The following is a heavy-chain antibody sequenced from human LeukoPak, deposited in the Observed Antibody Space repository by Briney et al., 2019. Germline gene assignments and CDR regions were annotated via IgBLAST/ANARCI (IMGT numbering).Heavy chain of an antibody. CDR3: ARWGRGSSSGYYFDY. J-gene: IGHJ4*02. Sequence: SETLSLTCTVSGGSISSYYWSWIRQPAGKGLEWIGRIYTSGSTNYNPSLKSRVTMSVDTSKNQFSLKLSSVTAADTAVYYCARWGRGSSSGYYFDYWGQGTLVTVSS. V-gene: IGHV4-4*07. D-gene: IGHD6-6*01. CDR1: GGSISSYY. CDR2: IYTSGST.